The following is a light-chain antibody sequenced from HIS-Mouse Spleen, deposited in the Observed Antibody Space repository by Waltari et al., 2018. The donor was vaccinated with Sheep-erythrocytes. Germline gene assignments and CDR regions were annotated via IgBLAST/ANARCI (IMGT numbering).Light chain of an antibody. V-gene: IGLV2-11*01. J-gene: IGLJ1*01. CDR3: CSYAGSYNHV. CDR1: SSDVGGYNY. Sequence: SALTQPRSVSGSPGQSVTISCTGTSSDVGGYNYVPWYQQYPGKAPKLMIYDVSKRPAAVPVRFAGSKSGNTASLTISGLQAEDEADYYCCSYAGSYNHVFATGTKVTVL. CDR2: DVS.